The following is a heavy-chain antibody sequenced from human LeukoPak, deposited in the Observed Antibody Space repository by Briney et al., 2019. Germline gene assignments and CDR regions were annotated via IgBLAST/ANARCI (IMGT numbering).Heavy chain of an antibody. D-gene: IGHD1-26*01. Sequence: SETLSLTCTVSGGSISSHYWSWIRQPPGKGLEWIGYIYYSGSTNYNPSLKSRVTISVDTSKNQFSLKLSSVTAADTAVYYCARMYSGSCSDYWGQGTLVTVSS. CDR2: IYYSGST. CDR3: ARMYSGSCSDY. V-gene: IGHV4-59*11. CDR1: GGSISSHY. J-gene: IGHJ4*02.